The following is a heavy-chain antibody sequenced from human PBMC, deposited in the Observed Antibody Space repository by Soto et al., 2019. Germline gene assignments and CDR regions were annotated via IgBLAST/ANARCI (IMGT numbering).Heavy chain of an antibody. J-gene: IGHJ6*02. V-gene: IGHV4-30-4*01. CDR1: GGSISSGDYY. CDR3: ARGGGYCSSTSCFLYYYYGMDV. D-gene: IGHD2-2*01. Sequence: PSETLSLTCTVSGGSISSGDYYWSCIRQPPGKGLEWIGYIYYSGSTYYNPSLKSRVTISVDTSKNQFSLKLSSVTAADTAVYYCARGGGYCSSTSCFLYYYYGMDVWGQGTTVTVSS. CDR2: IYYSGST.